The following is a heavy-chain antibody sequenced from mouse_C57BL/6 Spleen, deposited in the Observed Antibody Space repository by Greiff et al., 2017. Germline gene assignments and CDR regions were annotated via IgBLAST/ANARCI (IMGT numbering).Heavy chain of an antibody. CDR3: ALFYAMDY. V-gene: IGHV5-17*01. Sequence: EVQLQESGGGLVKPGGSLKLSCAASGFTFSDYGMHWFRQAPEKGLEWVAYISSGSSTIYYADTVKGRFTISRANAKNTLFLQMTSLRSEDTAMYYCALFYAMDYWGQGTSVTVSS. J-gene: IGHJ4*01. CDR1: GFTFSDYG. CDR2: ISSGSSTI.